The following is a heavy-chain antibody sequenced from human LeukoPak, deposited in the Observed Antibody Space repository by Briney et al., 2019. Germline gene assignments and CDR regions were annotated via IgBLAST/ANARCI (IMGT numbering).Heavy chain of an antibody. CDR3: ARVGGYSYGASFVNY. CDR1: GFTVSSNY. CDR2: IYSGGST. Sequence: GSLRLSCAASGFTVSSNYMSWVRQAPGKGLEWVSVIYSGGSTYYADSVKGRFTISRDNSKNTLYLQMNSLRAEDTAVYYCARVGGYSYGASFVNYWGQGTLVTVSS. J-gene: IGHJ4*02. D-gene: IGHD5-18*01. V-gene: IGHV3-66*02.